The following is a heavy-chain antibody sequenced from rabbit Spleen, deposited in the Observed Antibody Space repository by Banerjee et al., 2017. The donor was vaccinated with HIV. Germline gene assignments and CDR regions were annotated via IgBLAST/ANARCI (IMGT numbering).Heavy chain of an antibody. V-gene: IGHV1S40*01. J-gene: IGHJ4*01. CDR2: AYACSSGSP. Sequence: QSLEEFGGGLVKPGASLSLTCKASGFSFNSGYDMCWVREAPGQRMEWVACAYACSSGSPCFARWRKVTLTMSKTSSTSVTLLMSRLTAAYADIYFCTSDAGAGDYSDVSFILWSQGTLVTVS. D-gene: IGHD2-1*01. CDR1: GFSFNSGYD. CDR3: TSDAGAGDYSDVSFIL.